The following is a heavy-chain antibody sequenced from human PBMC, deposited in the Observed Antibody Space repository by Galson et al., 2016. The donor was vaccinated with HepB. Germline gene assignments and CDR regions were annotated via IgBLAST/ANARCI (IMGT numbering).Heavy chain of an antibody. CDR1: GFTVRSNY. J-gene: IGHJ6*02. Sequence: SLRLSCAASGFTVRSNYMHWVRQAPGKGLEWVSVIHSGGATYYAGSVVGRLSISRDNSKNTMDLHMSGLRAEDTAVYYCARSLASTTNYGLDVWGQGTAVSAS. CDR3: ARSLASTTNYGLDV. V-gene: IGHV3-53*01. CDR2: IHSGGAT. D-gene: IGHD1-26*01.